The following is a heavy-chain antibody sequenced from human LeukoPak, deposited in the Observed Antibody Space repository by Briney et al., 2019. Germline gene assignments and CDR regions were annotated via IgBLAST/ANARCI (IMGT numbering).Heavy chain of an antibody. J-gene: IGHJ4*02. V-gene: IGHV3-48*01. D-gene: IGHD4-17*01. CDR3: ARDDNGDYVDY. Sequence: GGSLRLSCAASGFTFSSYSMNWVRQAPGKGLEWVSYISSSSNTIYYADSVKGRFTISRDNAKNSLYLQMDSLRAEDTGIYYCARDDNGDYVDYWGQGALVTVSS. CDR2: ISSSSNTI. CDR1: GFTFSSYS.